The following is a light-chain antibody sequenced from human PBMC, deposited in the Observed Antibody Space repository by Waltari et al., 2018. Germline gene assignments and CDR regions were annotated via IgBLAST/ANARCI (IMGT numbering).Light chain of an antibody. CDR2: EVS. V-gene: IGLV2-8*01. CDR1: SRDVGGYNY. Sequence: QSALTQPPSASGSPGQSVTISCTGTSRDVGGYNYVSWYQQHPGKAPKLLIYEVSKRPSGVPHRFSGSKSGNTASLTVSGLQAEDEADYYCSSYAGSNNKVFGTGTKVTVL. J-gene: IGLJ1*01. CDR3: SSYAGSNNKV.